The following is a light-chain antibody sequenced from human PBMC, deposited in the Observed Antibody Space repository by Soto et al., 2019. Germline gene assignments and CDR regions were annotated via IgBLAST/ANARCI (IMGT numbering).Light chain of an antibody. Sequence: QSARTQPASVSGSPGQSITISCTGTSSDVGGYNYVSWYQQHPGKAPKLLIYDVSNRPSGVSNRFSGSKSGNTASLSISRLQAEDEADDYCNSYTSSSTLYVFGTGTKLTVL. V-gene: IGLV2-14*01. CDR3: NSYTSSSTLYV. J-gene: IGLJ1*01. CDR2: DVS. CDR1: SSDVGGYNY.